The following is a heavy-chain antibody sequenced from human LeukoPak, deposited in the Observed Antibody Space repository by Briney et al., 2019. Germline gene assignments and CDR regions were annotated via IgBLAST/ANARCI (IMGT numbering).Heavy chain of an antibody. J-gene: IGHJ4*02. CDR2: ISWNSGSI. CDR1: GFTFDDYA. Sequence: GGSLRLSCAASGFTFDDYAMHWVWQAPGKGLEWVSGISWNSGSIGYADSVKGRFTISRDNAENSLYLQMNSLRAEDTALYYCAKDISYDSSGYQFDYWGQGTLVTVSS. D-gene: IGHD3-22*01. V-gene: IGHV3-9*01. CDR3: AKDISYDSSGYQFDY.